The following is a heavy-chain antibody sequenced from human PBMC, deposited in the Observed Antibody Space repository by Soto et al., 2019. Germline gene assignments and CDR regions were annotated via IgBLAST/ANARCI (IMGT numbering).Heavy chain of an antibody. CDR2: IIPIFGTA. Sequence: SVQVSCKASGGTFSSYAISWVRQAPGQGLEWMGGIIPIFGTANYAQKFQGRVTITADESTSTAYMELSSLRSEDTAVYYCARENYDSSHGAFDIWGQGTMVTVSS. J-gene: IGHJ3*02. CDR1: GGTFSSYA. CDR3: ARENYDSSHGAFDI. D-gene: IGHD3-22*01. V-gene: IGHV1-69*13.